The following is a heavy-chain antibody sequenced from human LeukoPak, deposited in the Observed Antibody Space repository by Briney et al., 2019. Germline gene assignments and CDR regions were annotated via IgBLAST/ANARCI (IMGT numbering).Heavy chain of an antibody. D-gene: IGHD5-12*01. V-gene: IGHV4-59*08. CDR1: GGSISSYY. CDR3: ARVGGGYRGEWFDP. Sequence: SETLSLTCTVSGGSISSYYWSLIRQPPGKGLEWIGYIYYSGSTNYNPSLKSRVTISVDTSKNQFSRKLRCVTAADRAVYYCARVGGGYRGEWFDPWGQGTLVTLSS. J-gene: IGHJ5*02. CDR2: IYYSGST.